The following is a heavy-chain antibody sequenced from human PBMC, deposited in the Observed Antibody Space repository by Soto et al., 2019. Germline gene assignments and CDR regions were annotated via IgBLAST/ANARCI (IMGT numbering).Heavy chain of an antibody. Sequence: SETLSLTCTVSGDSINSRGYYWAWIRQPPGKGLEWIGSMYYSGSTDYNPSLKSRVTISVDTSRIHFSLKLISVTAADTAVYYCARQPYDTSDYFDFWGQGTLVTVSS. J-gene: IGHJ4*02. CDR1: GDSINSRGYY. D-gene: IGHD3-22*01. V-gene: IGHV4-39*01. CDR2: MYYSGST. CDR3: ARQPYDTSDYFDF.